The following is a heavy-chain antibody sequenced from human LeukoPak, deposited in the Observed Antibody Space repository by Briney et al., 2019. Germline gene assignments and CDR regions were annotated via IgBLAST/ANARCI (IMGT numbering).Heavy chain of an antibody. CDR3: ARDPITGTVRYYYYMDV. D-gene: IGHD1-7*01. V-gene: IGHV3-33*01. J-gene: IGHJ6*03. CDR1: GSTFSSYG. CDR2: IWYDGSNK. Sequence: PGGSLRLSCAASGSTFSSYGMHWVRQAPGKGLEWVAVIWYDGSNKYYADSVKGRFTISRDNSKNTLYLQMNSLRAEDTAVYYCARDPITGTVRYYYYMDVWGKGTTVTVYS.